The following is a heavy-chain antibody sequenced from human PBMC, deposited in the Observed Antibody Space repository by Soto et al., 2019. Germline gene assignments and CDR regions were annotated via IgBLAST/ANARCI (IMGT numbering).Heavy chain of an antibody. CDR3: ARVWGYCSSTSCWPRGLDV. Sequence: ASVKVSCKXSGYTFTSYAMHWVRQAPGQRLEWMGWINAGNGNTKYSQKFQGRVTITRDTSASTAYMELSSLRSEDTAVYYCARVWGYCSSTSCWPRGLDVWGKGTTVTVSS. V-gene: IGHV1-3*01. CDR2: INAGNGNT. J-gene: IGHJ6*04. CDR1: GYTFTSYA. D-gene: IGHD2-2*01.